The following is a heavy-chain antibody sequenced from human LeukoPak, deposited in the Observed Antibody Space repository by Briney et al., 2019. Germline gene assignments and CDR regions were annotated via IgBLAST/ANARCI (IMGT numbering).Heavy chain of an antibody. V-gene: IGHV4-38-2*02. Sequence: SETLSLTCTVSDYSISSGYGYYWGWIRQPPGKGLEWIGNIYHSGITYYNHFNSSLKSRVAISIDTSKNQFSLRLTSVTAADTAVYFCATLVSTRYYFDYWGQGTLVTVSS. CDR3: ATLVSTRYYFDY. CDR2: IYHSGIT. J-gene: IGHJ4*02. CDR1: DYSISSGYGYY. D-gene: IGHD5/OR15-5a*01.